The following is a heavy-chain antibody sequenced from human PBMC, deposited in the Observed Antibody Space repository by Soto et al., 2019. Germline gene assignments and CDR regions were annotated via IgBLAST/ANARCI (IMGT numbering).Heavy chain of an antibody. D-gene: IGHD2-21*02. Sequence: SETLSLTCIVSGVSVTSYTWSWVRQPANKGLEWIGRVFSSVSATCNPSLKSRVSISMDTAENRISLKLDSVTAADAGVYFCARDGMTTGDTWGPGTLVTVS. CDR3: ARDGMTTGDT. CDR1: GVSVTSYT. J-gene: IGHJ4*02. CDR2: VFSSVSA. V-gene: IGHV4-4*07.